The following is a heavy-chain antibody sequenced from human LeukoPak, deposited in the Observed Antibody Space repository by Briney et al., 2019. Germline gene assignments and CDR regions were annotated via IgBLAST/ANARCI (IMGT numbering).Heavy chain of an antibody. CDR3: AREGSSGWYYYYGMDV. D-gene: IGHD6-19*01. V-gene: IGHV1-2*02. CDR2: INPNSGGT. Sequence: ASVKVSCKASGYTFTGYYMHWVRQAPGQVLEWMGWINPNSGGTNYAQKFQGRVTMTRDTSISTAYMELSRLRSDDTAVYYCAREGSSGWYYYYGMDVWGQGTTVTVSS. CDR1: GYTFTGYY. J-gene: IGHJ6*02.